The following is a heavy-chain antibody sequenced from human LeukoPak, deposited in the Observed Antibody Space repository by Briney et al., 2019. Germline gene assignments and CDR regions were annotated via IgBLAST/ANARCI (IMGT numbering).Heavy chain of an antibody. CDR1: GFTFSSYA. CDR2: ISYDGGHK. D-gene: IGHD6-13*01. CDR3: AGVWGPSSAWPWAFEY. Sequence: SGGSPRLSCAASGFTFSSYAMSCVRQAPGKGLEWVAVISYDGGHKYYADSVKGRFTISGDNSKNTLYLQMSGLRPEDTALYYCAGVWGPSSAWPWAFEYWGQGTLVTVSS. V-gene: IGHV3-30*03. J-gene: IGHJ4*02.